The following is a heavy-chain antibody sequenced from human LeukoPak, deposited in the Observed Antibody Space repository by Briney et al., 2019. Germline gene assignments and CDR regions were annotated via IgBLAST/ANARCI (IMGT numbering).Heavy chain of an antibody. CDR2: IDKDGRKT. Sequence: GGSLRLSCAASGFTLGAFAMHWVRQAPGKGLEWVSLIDKDGRKTYYADSVKGRFTISRDNSKNSLYLQMTSLRTEDTALYYCATWAFYHSLDVWGQGATVTVSS. V-gene: IGHV3-43*02. CDR1: GFTLGAFA. CDR3: ATWAFYHSLDV. D-gene: IGHD1-26*01. J-gene: IGHJ6*02.